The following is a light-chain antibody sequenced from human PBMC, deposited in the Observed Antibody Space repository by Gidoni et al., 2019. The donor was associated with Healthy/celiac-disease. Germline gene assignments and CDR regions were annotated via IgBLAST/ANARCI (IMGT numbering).Light chain of an antibody. CDR3: QHLGLT. Sequence: QITQSPSTLSATVGDRVTITCRASQSISSWLAGYQQTPGKDTKLLTYKASSLESRVPSRFSGSGSGTEFTLTISSLQPDDFATDYCQHLGLTFGGXTRVEIK. V-gene: IGKV1-5*03. J-gene: IGKJ4*01. CDR2: KAS. CDR1: QSISSW.